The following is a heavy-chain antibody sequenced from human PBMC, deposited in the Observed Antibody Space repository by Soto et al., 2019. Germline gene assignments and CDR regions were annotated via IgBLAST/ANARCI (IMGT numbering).Heavy chain of an antibody. V-gene: IGHV4-4*02. CDR1: SGSISSNW. J-gene: IGHJ5*02. D-gene: IGHD5-18*01. CDR2: IYHSGST. Sequence: TSETLSLTCAVSSGSISSNWWSWVRQPPGKGLEWIGEIYHSGSTNYNPSLKSRVTISVDKSKNHFSLDLSSVTAADTAVYYCSSQTYSYAWHHWGQGTQVTVSS. CDR3: SSQTYSYAWHH.